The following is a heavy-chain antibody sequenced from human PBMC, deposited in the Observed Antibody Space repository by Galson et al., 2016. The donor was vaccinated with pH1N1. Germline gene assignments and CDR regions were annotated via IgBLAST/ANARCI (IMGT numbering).Heavy chain of an antibody. CDR2: INPSGVST. J-gene: IGHJ4*02. D-gene: IGHD3-22*01. CDR3: ASRSSGQLHFDY. V-gene: IGHV1-46*01. Sequence: SVKVSCRASGYTFTDYYIHWVRRAPGQGLEWLGIINPSGVSTTYAQKFQGRVTMTRDTSTSTVYMELSSLRSEDTAVYYCASRSSGQLHFDYWGQGTLVTVSS. CDR1: GYTFTDYY.